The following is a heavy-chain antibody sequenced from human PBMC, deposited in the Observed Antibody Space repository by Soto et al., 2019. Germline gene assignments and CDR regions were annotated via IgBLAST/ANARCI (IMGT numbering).Heavy chain of an antibody. CDR1: GGSISSYY. CDR3: ARGSGMVIVALTFDY. V-gene: IGHV4-59*12. Sequence: SETLSLTCTVSGGSISSYYWSWIRQPPGKGLEWIGYIYYSGSTNYNPSLKSRVTISVDTSKNQFSLKLSSVTAADTAVYYCARGSGMVIVALTFDYWGQGTLVTVSS. D-gene: IGHD3-22*01. CDR2: IYYSGST. J-gene: IGHJ4*02.